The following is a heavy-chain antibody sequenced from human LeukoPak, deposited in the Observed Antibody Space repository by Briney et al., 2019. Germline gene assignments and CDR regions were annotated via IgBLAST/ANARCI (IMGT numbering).Heavy chain of an antibody. Sequence: SGGSLTLSCAASGFTVSSNHVSWVRQAPGKGLEWVSVIYSGGSTDYADSVKGRFTISRDNSKNTLYLQMNSLRAENTAVYRCARGPAGYNWGQGTLVTVSS. CDR2: IYSGGST. J-gene: IGHJ4*02. D-gene: IGHD1-1*01. CDR1: GFTVSSNH. V-gene: IGHV3-53*01. CDR3: ARGPAGYN.